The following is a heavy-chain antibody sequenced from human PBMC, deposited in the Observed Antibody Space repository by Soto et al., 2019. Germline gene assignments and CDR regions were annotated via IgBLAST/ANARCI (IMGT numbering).Heavy chain of an antibody. V-gene: IGHV2-70*01. J-gene: IGHJ6*02. CDR1: GFSLSTSGMC. D-gene: IGHD3-9*01. CDR2: IDWDDDK. CDR3: ARHYGILTGYSNYYYSGMDV. Sequence: SGPTLGNPKQTSTLTCTFSGFSLSTSGMCVSWIRQPPGKALEWLAPIDWDDDKYYSTSLKTRLTISNDTSKNQVVLTMTNMDPVDTSTYFCARHYGILTGYSNYYYSGMDVWGQGT.